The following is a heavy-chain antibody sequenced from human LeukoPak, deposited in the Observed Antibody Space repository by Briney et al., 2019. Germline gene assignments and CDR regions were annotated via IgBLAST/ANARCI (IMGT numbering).Heavy chain of an antibody. D-gene: IGHD2-2*03. CDR3: AIDGDCSSTSCYDY. CDR2: INPNSGGT. CDR1: GHTFTGYY. Sequence: ASVKVSCKASGHTFTGYYMHWVRQAPGQGLEWMGWINPNSGGTNYAQKFQGRVTMTRDTSISTAYMELSRLRSDDTAVYYCAIDGDCSSTSCYDYWGQGTLVTVSS. J-gene: IGHJ4*02. V-gene: IGHV1-2*02.